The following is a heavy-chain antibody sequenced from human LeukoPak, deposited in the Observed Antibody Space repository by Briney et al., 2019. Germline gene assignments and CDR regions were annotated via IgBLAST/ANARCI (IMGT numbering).Heavy chain of an antibody. J-gene: IGHJ4*02. CDR1: GFTFSSYA. CDR2: ITSSGGSI. V-gene: IGHV3-23*01. D-gene: IGHD3-3*01. Sequence: GGSLRLSCAASGFTFSSYAMSWVRQAPGKGLEWVSAITSSGGSIYYADSVKGRFTISRDNSKNTLYLQMNSLRAEDTAVYYCAKDSAIRFLEWLFRDFDYWGQGTLVTVSS. CDR3: AKDSAIRFLEWLFRDFDY.